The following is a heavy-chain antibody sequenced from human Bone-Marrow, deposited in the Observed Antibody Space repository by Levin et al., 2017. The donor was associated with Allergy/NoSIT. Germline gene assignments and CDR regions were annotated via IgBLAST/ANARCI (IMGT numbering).Heavy chain of an antibody. CDR2: TYYRATWYA. Sequence: SQTLSLTCAISGDSLSSNSAAWNWIRQSPWRGLEWLGRTYYRATWYAYFAESVTRRITIKPDTAKNQVALQLKYAATEDSAVYFGARDVGVPPLDYWGQGSLVTVSS. D-gene: IGHD2-8*01. V-gene: IGHV6-1*01. CDR3: ARDVGVPPLDY. CDR1: GDSLSSNSAA. J-gene: IGHJ4*02.